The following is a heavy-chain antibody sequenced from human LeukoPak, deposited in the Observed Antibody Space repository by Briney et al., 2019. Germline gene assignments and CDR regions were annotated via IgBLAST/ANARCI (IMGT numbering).Heavy chain of an antibody. CDR2: ISLGGNT. Sequence: GSLRLSCAASGFIFSSYGMHWVRQAPGKGLEWIGEISLGGNTNHNPSLRSRVTISVDQSKNQLFLKLTSVTAADTAIYYCASNWGYSQGHWGQGILVTVSS. CDR3: ASNWGYSQGH. D-gene: IGHD7-27*01. V-gene: IGHV4-4*02. CDR1: GFIFSSYG. J-gene: IGHJ4*02.